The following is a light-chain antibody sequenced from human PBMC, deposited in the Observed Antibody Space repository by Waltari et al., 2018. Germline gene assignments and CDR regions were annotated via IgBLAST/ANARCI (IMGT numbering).Light chain of an antibody. V-gene: IGLV1-51*01. J-gene: IGLJ2*01. CDR3: ATWDNSLTAVV. Sequence: QSVLTQPPSVSAAPGQKVPISCPGSSSTIGNYFVSWYHQLPGATPKLLIYDNYKRPSGIPDRFSASKSGTSATLDITGLQIGDEADYYCATWDNSLTAVVFGGGTKLTVL. CDR1: SSTIGNYF. CDR2: DNY.